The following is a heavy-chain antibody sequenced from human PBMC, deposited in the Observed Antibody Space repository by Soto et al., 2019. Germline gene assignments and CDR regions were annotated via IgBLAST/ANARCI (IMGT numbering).Heavy chain of an antibody. D-gene: IGHD4-4*01. Sequence: QPGGSLRLSCAASGFTFSTYPMSWVRQAPGKGLEWVSGISGSGISTYYTDSVKGRFTISRDNSKNTVFLQMNSLRDEDTAVYYCVKPPVITASYYYYDMDVCGQGTTVTVSS. J-gene: IGHJ6*02. CDR1: GFTFSTYP. CDR3: VKPPVITASYYYYDMDV. CDR2: ISGSGIST. V-gene: IGHV3-23*01.